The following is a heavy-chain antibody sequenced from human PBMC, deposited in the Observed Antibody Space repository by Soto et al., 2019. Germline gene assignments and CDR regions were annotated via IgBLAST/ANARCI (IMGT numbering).Heavy chain of an antibody. Sequence: SETLSLTCTVSGGSISSGDYYWSWIRQPPGKGLEWIGYIYYSGSTYYNPSLKSRVTMSVDTSKNQFSLKLSSVTAADTAVYYCARLSGGSPEISDYWGQGXLVTVYS. CDR1: GGSISSGDYY. CDR3: ARLSGGSPEISDY. J-gene: IGHJ4*02. CDR2: IYYSGST. D-gene: IGHD2-15*01. V-gene: IGHV4-30-4*01.